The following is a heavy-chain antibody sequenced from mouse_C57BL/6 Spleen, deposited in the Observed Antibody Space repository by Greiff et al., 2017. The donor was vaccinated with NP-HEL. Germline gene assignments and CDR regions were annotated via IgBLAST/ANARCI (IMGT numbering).Heavy chain of an antibody. D-gene: IGHD3-2*02. J-gene: IGHJ4*01. CDR2: IDPSDSYT. CDR3: ARTTDSSGYVRDAMDY. V-gene: IGHV1-69*01. CDR1: GYTFTSYW. Sequence: VQLQQSGAELVMPGASVKLSCKASGYTFTSYWMHWVKQRPGQGLEWIGEIDPSDSYTNYNQKFKGKSTLTVDKSSSTAYMQLSSLTSEDSAVYYCARTTDSSGYVRDAMDYWGQGTSVTVSS.